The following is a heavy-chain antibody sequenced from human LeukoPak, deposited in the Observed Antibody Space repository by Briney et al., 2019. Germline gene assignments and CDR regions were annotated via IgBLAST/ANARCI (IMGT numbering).Heavy chain of an antibody. J-gene: IGHJ4*02. D-gene: IGHD3-10*01. CDR2: ISSSSSTI. CDR3: AREELTMVRGVIMYYFDY. CDR1: GFTFSSYS. V-gene: IGHV3-48*01. Sequence: GGSLRLSCAASGFTFSSYSMNWVRQAPGKGREWVSYISSSSSTIYYADSVKGRFTISRDNAKNSLYLQMNSLRAEDTAVYYCAREELTMVRGVIMYYFDYWGQGTLVTVSS.